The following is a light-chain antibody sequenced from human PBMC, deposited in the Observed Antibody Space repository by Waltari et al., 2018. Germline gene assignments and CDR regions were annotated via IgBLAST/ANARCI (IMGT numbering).Light chain of an antibody. CDR1: SSDGDNYNL. CDR3: CSYAGSSTPGV. Sequence: QYALTQPASVSGSPGQSITISCTGDSSDGDNYNLGARYQQHPGKAPKLIIYEVSKRPSGVSDRFSATKSGNTASLTISGLQVEDEANYYCCSYAGSSTPGVFGTGTKVTVL. J-gene: IGLJ1*01. CDR2: EVS. V-gene: IGLV2-23*02.